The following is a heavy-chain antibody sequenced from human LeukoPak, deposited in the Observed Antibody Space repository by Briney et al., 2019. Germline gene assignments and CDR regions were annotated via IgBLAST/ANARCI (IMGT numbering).Heavy chain of an antibody. CDR2: ISYDGSNK. CDR1: GFTFSSYG. V-gene: IGHV3-30*03. D-gene: IGHD4-23*01. CDR3: ARVRTYGGKGFDC. Sequence: GGSLRLSCAASGFTFSSYGMHWVLQAPGKGLEWVAVISYDGSNKYYADSVKGRFTISRDNSKNTLYLQMNSLRAEDTAVYYCARVRTYGGKGFDCWGQGTLVTVSS. J-gene: IGHJ4*02.